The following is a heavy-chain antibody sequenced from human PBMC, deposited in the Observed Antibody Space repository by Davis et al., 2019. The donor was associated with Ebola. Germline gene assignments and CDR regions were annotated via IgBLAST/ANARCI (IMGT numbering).Heavy chain of an antibody. Sequence: ASVKVSCKASGYTFTYYGIHWMRQAPGQRLEWMGWISAYNGNTNYAQKLQGRVTMTTDTSTSTAYMELRSLRSDDTAVYYCAKTTYYDAFDIWGQGTMVTVSS. CDR2: ISAYNGNT. V-gene: IGHV1-18*01. D-gene: IGHD4-17*01. J-gene: IGHJ3*02. CDR3: AKTTYYDAFDI. CDR1: GYTFTYYG.